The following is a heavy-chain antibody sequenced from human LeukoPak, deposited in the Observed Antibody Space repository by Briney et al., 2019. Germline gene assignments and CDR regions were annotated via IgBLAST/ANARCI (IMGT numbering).Heavy chain of an antibody. CDR3: ARHMPYGSGSYSPDY. J-gene: IGHJ4*02. CDR1: GGSISSSSYY. V-gene: IGHV4-39*01. CDR2: IYYSGST. D-gene: IGHD3-10*01. Sequence: SETLSLTCTVSGGSISSSSYYWGWIRHPPGKGLEWIGSIYYSGSTYYNPSLKSRVTISVDTSKNQFSLKLSSVTAADTAVYYCARHMPYGSGSYSPDYWGQGTLVTVSS.